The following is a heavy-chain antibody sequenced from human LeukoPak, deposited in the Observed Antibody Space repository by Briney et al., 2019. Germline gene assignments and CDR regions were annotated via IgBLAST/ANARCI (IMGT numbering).Heavy chain of an antibody. CDR2: IWYDGSNK. CDR3: ARDFSIVGQQLVPGYYYGMDV. CDR1: GHTFSSYG. V-gene: IGHV3-33*01. Sequence: GGSLRLSCAASGHTFSSYGTHWVRQAPGKGLEWVAVIWYDGSNKYYADSVKGRFTISRDNSKNTLYLQMNSLRAEDTAVYYCARDFSIVGQQLVPGYYYGMDVWGQGTAVTVSS. D-gene: IGHD6-13*01. J-gene: IGHJ6*02.